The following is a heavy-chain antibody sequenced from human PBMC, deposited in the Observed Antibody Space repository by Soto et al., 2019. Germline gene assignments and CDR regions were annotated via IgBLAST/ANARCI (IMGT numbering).Heavy chain of an antibody. Sequence: GGSLRLSCAASGFTFSSYSMNWVRQAPGKGLEWISYITNGGTTIYYADSVKGRFTISRDNAKNSLYLYMNSLRDDDTAVYYCATPVVRFLEWTTDYWGQGTRVTVSS. CDR2: ITNGGTTI. J-gene: IGHJ4*02. CDR1: GFTFSSYS. V-gene: IGHV3-48*02. D-gene: IGHD3-3*01. CDR3: ATPVVRFLEWTTDY.